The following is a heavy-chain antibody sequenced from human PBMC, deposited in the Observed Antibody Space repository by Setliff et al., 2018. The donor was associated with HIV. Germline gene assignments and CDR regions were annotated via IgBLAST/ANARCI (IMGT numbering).Heavy chain of an antibody. D-gene: IGHD1-26*01. CDR3: ARSPNRVSGTVGYFQR. Sequence: SETLSLTCTVSGGSISSYYWSWIRQPPGKGLEWIGYIYTSGSVNYNPSLNSRVTISVDTSKNQFSLKVNSVTAADTAVYYCARSPNRVSGTVGYFQRWGQGTLVTVSS. CDR2: IYTSGSV. J-gene: IGHJ1*01. CDR1: GGSISSYY. V-gene: IGHV4-4*09.